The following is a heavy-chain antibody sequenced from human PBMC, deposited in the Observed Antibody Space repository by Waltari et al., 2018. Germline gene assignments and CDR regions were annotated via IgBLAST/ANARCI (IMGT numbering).Heavy chain of an antibody. D-gene: IGHD3-22*01. CDR2: IYYSGST. Sequence: QLQLQESGPGLVKPSETLSLTCTVSGGSISSSSYYWGWIRQPPGKGLEWIGSIYYSGSTYYNPSLKSRVTRSVDTSKNQFSLKLSSVTAADTAVYYCASDYDSSGYYRHWGQGTLVTVSS. CDR3: ASDYDSSGYYRH. V-gene: IGHV4-39*07. J-gene: IGHJ4*02. CDR1: GGSISSSSYY.